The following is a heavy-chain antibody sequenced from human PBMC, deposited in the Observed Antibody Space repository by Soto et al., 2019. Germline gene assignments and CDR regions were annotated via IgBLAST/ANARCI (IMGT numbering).Heavy chain of an antibody. CDR1: GDSVSSGITS. CDR3: ARGNALNV. D-gene: IGHD3-10*01. Sequence: SQTLSLTCAISGDSVSSGITSWNWIRQSPSRGLEWLGRTYYRSRWFHDYADSVKSRITINADTSKNQFSLELKSMTPEDTAVYYCARGNALNVWGQGTLVTVSS. CDR2: TYYRSRWFH. J-gene: IGHJ3*01. V-gene: IGHV6-1*01.